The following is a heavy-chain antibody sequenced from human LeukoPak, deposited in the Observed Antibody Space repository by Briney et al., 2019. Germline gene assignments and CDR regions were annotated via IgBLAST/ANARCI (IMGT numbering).Heavy chain of an antibody. Sequence: ASVKVSCKASGYTFTSYDINWVRQATGQGLEWMGWMNPNSGSTGYAQKFQGRVTITRNTSISTAYMELSGLRSEDTAVYYCARGRSTGHPYYFEYWGQGTLVTVSS. V-gene: IGHV1-8*03. CDR2: MNPNSGST. CDR3: ARGRSTGHPYYFEY. CDR1: GYTFTSYD. J-gene: IGHJ4*02.